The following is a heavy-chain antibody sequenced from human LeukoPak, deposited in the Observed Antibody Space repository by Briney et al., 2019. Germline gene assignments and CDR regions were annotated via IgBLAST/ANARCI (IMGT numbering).Heavy chain of an antibody. J-gene: IGHJ4*02. CDR1: GFTFSSYW. Sequence: PGGSLRLSCAASGFTFSSYWMGWVRQAPGKGLEWVANIKQDGSEKYYVDSVKGRFTISRDNAKNSLYLQMNSLRAEDTAVYYCARLGGGYVWWYFDYWGQGTLVTVSS. D-gene: IGHD6-25*01. CDR3: ARLGGGYVWWYFDY. CDR2: IKQDGSEK. V-gene: IGHV3-7*01.